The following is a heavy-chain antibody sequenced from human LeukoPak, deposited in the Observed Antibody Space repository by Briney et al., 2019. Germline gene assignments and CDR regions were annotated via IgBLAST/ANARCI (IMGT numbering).Heavy chain of an antibody. CDR3: AEDIYGSGPYLGTLDD. CDR2: ISHDGRNT. V-gene: IGHV3-30*18. J-gene: IGHJ4*02. CDR1: GFIFRSYA. Sequence: GGSLRLSCEASGFIFRSYAMHWVRQAPGKGLEWVAAISHDGRNTYYAENLEGRLTISRDNSKSSLFLQMNRSRAEDAAVYWCAEDIYGSGPYLGTLDDWGQGTLVAVSS. D-gene: IGHD3-10*01.